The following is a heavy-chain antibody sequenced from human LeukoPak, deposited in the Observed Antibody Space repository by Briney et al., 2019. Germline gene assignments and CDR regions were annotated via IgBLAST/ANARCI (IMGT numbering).Heavy chain of an antibody. CDR2: FDPEDGET. Sequence: ASVKVSCKVSGYTLTELSMHWVRQAPGEGLEWMGGFDPEDGETIYAQKFQGRVTMTEDTSTDTAYMELSSLRSEDTAVYYCATIAYGDYVRTGWGQGTLVTVSS. CDR1: GYTLTELS. D-gene: IGHD4-17*01. CDR3: ATIAYGDYVRTG. J-gene: IGHJ4*02. V-gene: IGHV1-24*01.